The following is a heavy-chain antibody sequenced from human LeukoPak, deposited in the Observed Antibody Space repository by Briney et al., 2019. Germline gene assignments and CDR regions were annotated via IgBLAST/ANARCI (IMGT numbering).Heavy chain of an antibody. V-gene: IGHV4-4*07. D-gene: IGHD3-10*01. CDR1: GGSISSYY. Sequence: SETLSLTCTVSGGSISSYYWSWIRQPAGKGLEWIGRIYTSGSTNYNPSLKSRVTMSVDASKNQFSLKLSSVTAADTAVYYCARDNYYYGSGSYWNFDYWDQGTLVTVSS. CDR2: IYTSGST. CDR3: ARDNYYYGSGSYWNFDY. J-gene: IGHJ4*02.